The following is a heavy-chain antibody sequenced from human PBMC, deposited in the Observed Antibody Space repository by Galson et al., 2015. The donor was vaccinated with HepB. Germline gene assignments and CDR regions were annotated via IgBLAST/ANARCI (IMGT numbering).Heavy chain of an antibody. CDR1: GFNFSNYS. D-gene: IGHD3-16*01. V-gene: IGHV3-48*01. CDR3: ARGGSDEQLDY. Sequence: SLRLSCAASGFNFSNYSMNWVRQAPGKGLEWVSYISSTRRRIYYADSVKGRFTISRDDTRKTLYVQMDSLRVDDTAVYFCARGGSDEQLDYWGQGTLVTVSS. CDR2: ISSTRRRI. J-gene: IGHJ4*02.